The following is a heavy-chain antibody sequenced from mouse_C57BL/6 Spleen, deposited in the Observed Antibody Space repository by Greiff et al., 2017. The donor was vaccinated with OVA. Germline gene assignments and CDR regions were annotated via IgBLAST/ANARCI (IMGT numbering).Heavy chain of an antibody. CDR1: GFTFSDYG. V-gene: IGHV5-17*01. J-gene: IGHJ2*01. CDR3: ARDGNYGGNYFDY. D-gene: IGHD2-1*01. Sequence: EVKLVESGGGLVKPGGSLKLSCAASGFTFSDYGMHWVRQAPEKGLEWVAYISSGSSTIYYADTVKGRFTISRDNAKNTLFLQMTSLRSEDTAMYYCARDGNYGGNYFDYWGQGTTLTVSS. CDR2: ISSGSSTI.